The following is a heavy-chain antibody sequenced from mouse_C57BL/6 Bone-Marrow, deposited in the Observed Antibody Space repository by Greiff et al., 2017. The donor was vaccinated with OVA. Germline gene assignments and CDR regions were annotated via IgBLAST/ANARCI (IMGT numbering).Heavy chain of an antibody. CDR1: GYTITSYW. CDR3: ARAGSNPWYFDV. CDR2: IDPSDSYT. Sequence: QVQLQQPGAELVRPGTSVKLSCKASGYTITSYWMHWVKQRPGQGLEWIGVIDPSDSYTNYNQKFKGKATLTVDTSSSTAYMKCSSLTSEDSAVYYCARAGSNPWYFDVWGTGTTVTVSS. J-gene: IGHJ1*03. V-gene: IGHV1-59*01. D-gene: IGHD2-5*01.